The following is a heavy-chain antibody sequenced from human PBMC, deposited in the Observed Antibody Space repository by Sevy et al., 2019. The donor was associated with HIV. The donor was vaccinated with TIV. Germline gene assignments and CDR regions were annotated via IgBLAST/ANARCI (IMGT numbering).Heavy chain of an antibody. CDR1: GFRFSDHW. J-gene: IGHJ6*02. CDR3: ARERCSSSGKICQRYYYGMDV. D-gene: IGHD3-22*01. Sequence: GGSLRLSCAASGFRFSDHWMSWVRQAPGRGLEWVANINQHGSEKYYVDSVEGRFTISRDNAKTSLYLQMDSLRAEDSAASHCARERCSSSGKICQRYYYGMDVWGLGTTVTVSS. CDR2: INQHGSEK. V-gene: IGHV3-7*01.